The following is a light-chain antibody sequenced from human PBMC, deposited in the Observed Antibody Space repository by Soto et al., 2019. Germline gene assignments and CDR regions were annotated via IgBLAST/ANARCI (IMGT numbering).Light chain of an antibody. V-gene: IGKV1-5*01. Sequence: DIQMTHSPSTLSASVGDRVTITCRASQSIDSWLAWYQQKPGRAPKLLLYEVSSLQSGVPPRFSGSGSGTEFTLTITSLQPGDFATYYCQQYNGYPWTFGQGTKVDNK. CDR2: EVS. CDR1: QSIDSW. J-gene: IGKJ1*01. CDR3: QQYNGYPWT.